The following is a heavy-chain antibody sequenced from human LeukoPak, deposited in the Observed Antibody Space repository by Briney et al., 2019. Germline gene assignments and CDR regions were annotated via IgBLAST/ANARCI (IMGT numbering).Heavy chain of an antibody. Sequence: SETLSLTCTVSGGSISSYYWSWIRQPPGKGLEWIGYMYYSGRASYNPSLKRRVTISVDMSKNQFPLKLSSVTAADTAVYYCARLLWFGDYYYMDVWGKGTTVTISS. J-gene: IGHJ6*03. CDR1: GGSISSYY. V-gene: IGHV4-59*01. CDR2: MYYSGRA. CDR3: ARLLWFGDYYYMDV. D-gene: IGHD3-10*01.